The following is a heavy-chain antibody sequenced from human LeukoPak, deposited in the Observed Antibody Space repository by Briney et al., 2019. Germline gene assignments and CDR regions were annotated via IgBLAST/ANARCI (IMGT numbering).Heavy chain of an antibody. D-gene: IGHD3-16*02. V-gene: IGHV3-21*01. CDR2: ISSSSSYI. CDR3: ARDHYDYVWGSYRWYYFDY. Sequence: GGSLRLSCAASGFTFSSYSMNWVRQAPGKGLEWVSSISSSSSYIYYADSVKGRFTISRDNAKNSLYLQMNSLRAEDTAVYYCARDHYDYVWGSYRWYYFDYWGQGTLVTVSS. J-gene: IGHJ4*02. CDR1: GFTFSSYS.